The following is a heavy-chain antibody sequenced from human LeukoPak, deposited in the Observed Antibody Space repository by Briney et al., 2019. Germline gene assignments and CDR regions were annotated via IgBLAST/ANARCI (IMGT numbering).Heavy chain of an antibody. CDR3: VKGAGSSWDYYFDY. V-gene: IGHV3-64D*06. Sequence: PGGSLRLSCSASGFTFSSYAMHWVRQAPGKGLEYVSAISSNGDSTYNADSVKGRFTISRDNSKNTLYLQMSSLRAEDTAVYYCVKGAGSSWDYYFDYWGQGTLVTVSS. CDR1: GFTFSSYA. J-gene: IGHJ4*02. CDR2: ISSNGDST. D-gene: IGHD2-15*01.